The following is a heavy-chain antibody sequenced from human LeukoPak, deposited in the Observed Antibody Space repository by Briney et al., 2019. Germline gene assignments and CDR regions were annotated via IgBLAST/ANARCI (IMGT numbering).Heavy chain of an antibody. Sequence: GGSLRLSCAASGFSFSSYEMNWVRQAPGKGLEWISYISRDGSSTYYADSVKGRFTISRDNAKNSLSLQMNSLRAEDTAVYYCARAGYCSGVRCYPFDYWGQGTLVTVSS. CDR2: ISRDGSST. CDR3: ARAGYCSGVRCYPFDY. V-gene: IGHV3-48*03. J-gene: IGHJ4*02. D-gene: IGHD2-15*01. CDR1: GFSFSSYE.